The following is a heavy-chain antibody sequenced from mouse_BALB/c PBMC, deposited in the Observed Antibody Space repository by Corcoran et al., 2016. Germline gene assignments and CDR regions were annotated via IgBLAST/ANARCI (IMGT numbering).Heavy chain of an antibody. V-gene: IGHV1S136*01. CDR3: ATHYYGSSFSMDY. Sequence: EVQLQQSGPELVKPGASVKMSCKASGYTFTSYVMHWVKQKPGQGLEWIGYINPYNDGTKYNEKFKGKATLTSDKSSSTAYMELSSMTSEDSAVYYCATHYYGSSFSMDYWGQGISVTVSS. J-gene: IGHJ4*01. D-gene: IGHD1-1*01. CDR2: INPYNDGT. CDR1: GYTFTSYV.